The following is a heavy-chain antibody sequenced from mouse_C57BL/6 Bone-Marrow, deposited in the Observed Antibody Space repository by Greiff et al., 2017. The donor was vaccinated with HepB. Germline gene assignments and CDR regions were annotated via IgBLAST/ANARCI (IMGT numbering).Heavy chain of an antibody. CDR2: IDPSDSYT. D-gene: IGHD2-5*01. V-gene: IGHV1-50*01. CDR1: GYTFTSYW. J-gene: IGHJ3*01. CDR3: ARTYYSNYVAWFAY. Sequence: VQLQQPGAELVKPGASVKLSCKASGYTFTSYWMQWVKQRPGQGLEWIGEIDPSDSYTNYNQKFKGKATLTVDTSSSTAYMQLSSLTSEDSAVYYCARTYYSNYVAWFAYWGQGTLVTVSA.